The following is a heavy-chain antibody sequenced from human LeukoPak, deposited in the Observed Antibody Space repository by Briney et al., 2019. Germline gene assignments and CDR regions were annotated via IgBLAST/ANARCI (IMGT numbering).Heavy chain of an antibody. V-gene: IGHV7-4-1*02. CDR2: INTNTGNP. Sequence: GASVKVSCKASGYTFSSYAVNWVRQAPGQGLEWMGRINTNTGNPTYAQGFTGRFVFSLDTSVSTVYLQISSLKAEDTAVYYCARSRYDGDAYDIWGHGTMVTVSS. CDR1: GYTFSSYA. D-gene: IGHD3-16*01. J-gene: IGHJ3*02. CDR3: ARSRYDGDAYDI.